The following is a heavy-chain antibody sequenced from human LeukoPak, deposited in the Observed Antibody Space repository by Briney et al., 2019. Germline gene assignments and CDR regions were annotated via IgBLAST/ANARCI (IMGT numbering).Heavy chain of an antibody. D-gene: IGHD6-13*01. CDR2: INHSGST. V-gene: IGHV4-34*01. CDR3: ARLYSSSWYWDNWFDP. J-gene: IGHJ5*02. Sequence: SETLSLTCAVYGGSFSGYYWSWIRQPPGKGLEWIGEINHSGSTYYNPSLKSRVTISVDTSKNQFSLKLSSVTAADTAVYYCARLYSSSWYWDNWFDPWGQGTLVTVSS. CDR1: GGSFSGYY.